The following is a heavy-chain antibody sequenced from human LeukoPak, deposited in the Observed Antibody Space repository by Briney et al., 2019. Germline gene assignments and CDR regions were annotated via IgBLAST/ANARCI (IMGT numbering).Heavy chain of an antibody. J-gene: IGHJ5*02. Sequence: SETLSLTCAVYGGSFSGYYWSWIRQPPGKGLEWIGEINHSGSTNYNPSLKSRVTISVDTSKNQFSLKLSSVTAADTAVYYCARGGDSSGYYRIWFDPWGQGTLVTVSS. CDR3: ARGGDSSGYYRIWFDP. CDR2: INHSGST. V-gene: IGHV4-34*01. CDR1: GGSFSGYY. D-gene: IGHD3-22*01.